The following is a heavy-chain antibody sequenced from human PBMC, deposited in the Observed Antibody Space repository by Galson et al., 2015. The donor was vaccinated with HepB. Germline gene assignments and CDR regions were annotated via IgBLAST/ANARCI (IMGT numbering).Heavy chain of an antibody. J-gene: IGHJ4*02. CDR2: MNPNSGNT. Sequence: SVKVSCKASGYTFTSYDINWVRQATGQGLEWMGGMNPNSGNTGYAQKFQGRVTITRNTSISTAYMELSSLRSEDTAVYYCARGPPTGRKSDYWGQGTLVTVSS. CDR3: ARGPPTGRKSDY. V-gene: IGHV1-8*01. D-gene: IGHD4-11*01. CDR1: GYTFTSYD.